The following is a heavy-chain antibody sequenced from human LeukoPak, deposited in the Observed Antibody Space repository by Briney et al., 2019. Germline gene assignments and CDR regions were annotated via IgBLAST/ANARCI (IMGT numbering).Heavy chain of an antibody. CDR2: ISHSGST. Sequence: SETLSLTCAVYGGSFSGYDGSYSGYYWTWIRQSPGKGLEWIGEISHSGSTSYSPSLKSRVTISVDTSKNQFSLKLSSVTAADTAVYYCARQEGAYWGHGTLVTVSS. J-gene: IGHJ4*01. CDR3: ARQEGAY. V-gene: IGHV4-34*01. CDR1: GGSFSGYDGSYSGYY.